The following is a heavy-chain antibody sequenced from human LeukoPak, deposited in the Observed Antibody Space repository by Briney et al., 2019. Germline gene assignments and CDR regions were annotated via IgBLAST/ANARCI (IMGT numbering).Heavy chain of an antibody. D-gene: IGHD3-3*01. CDR2: IKSKTDGGTT. V-gene: IGHV3-15*01. Sequence: PGGSLRLSCAASGFTFSNAWMCWVRQAPGKGLEWVGRIKSKTDGGTTDYAAPVKGRFTISRDDSKNTLYLQMNSLKTEDTAVYYCTTLSYYDFWSGYSARYYFDYWGQGTLVTVSS. CDR1: GFTFSNAW. J-gene: IGHJ4*02. CDR3: TTLSYYDFWSGYSARYYFDY.